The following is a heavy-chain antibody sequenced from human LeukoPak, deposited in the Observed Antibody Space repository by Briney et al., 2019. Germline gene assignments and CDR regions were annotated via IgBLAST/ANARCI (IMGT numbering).Heavy chain of an antibody. J-gene: IGHJ4*02. Sequence: ASVKVSFEASGYTFTSYGITWVRQAPGQGLEWMGRISANNGNTNYAQKLQGRVTMTTDTSTSTAFMEVRSLRSDDTAVYYCGRNYGENYWGQGTLVTVSS. V-gene: IGHV1-18*01. D-gene: IGHD4-17*01. CDR1: GYTFTSYG. CDR3: GRNYGENY. CDR2: ISANNGNT.